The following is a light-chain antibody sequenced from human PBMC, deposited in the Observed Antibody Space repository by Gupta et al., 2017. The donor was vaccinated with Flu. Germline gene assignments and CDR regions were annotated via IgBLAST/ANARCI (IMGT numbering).Light chain of an antibody. CDR2: EVS. Sequence: SALTQPASVAGSPGQLILLSFTGTTSDVGAYNLGSWYQQHPDKATKLIIYEVSKRPSVVSDRFSGSKSGRTASLTISGLQAEDEADYFCCSYAGSFTYVSGPGTKVTVL. V-gene: IGLV2-23*02. CDR1: TSDVGAYNL. CDR3: CSYAGSFTYV. J-gene: IGLJ1*01.